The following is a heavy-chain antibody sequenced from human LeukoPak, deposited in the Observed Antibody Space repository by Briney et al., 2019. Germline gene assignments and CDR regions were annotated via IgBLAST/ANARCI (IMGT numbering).Heavy chain of an antibody. Sequence: GESLKISCKGSGYSFTNYWIASVRQMPGKGLEWMGILYPGDSDTRYSPSFQGQVTISADKSISTAYLQWSSLKASDTAMYYCARREESSGGVFDYWGQGTLVTVSS. D-gene: IGHD3-10*01. V-gene: IGHV5-51*01. CDR3: ARREESSGGVFDY. J-gene: IGHJ4*02. CDR2: LYPGDSDT. CDR1: GYSFTNYW.